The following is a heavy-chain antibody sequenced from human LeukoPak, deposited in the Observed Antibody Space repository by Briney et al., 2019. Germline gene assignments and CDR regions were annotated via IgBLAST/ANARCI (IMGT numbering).Heavy chain of an antibody. CDR2: IKQDGSEK. Sequence: GGSLRLSCAASGFTFSSYWMSWVRQAPGKGLEWVANIKQDGSEKYYVDSVKGRFTISRDNSKNTLSLQMDSLRAEDTAVYYCARDLSMYYYYGMDVWGQGTTVTVSS. CDR3: ARDLSMYYYYGMDV. CDR1: GFTFSSYW. J-gene: IGHJ6*02. V-gene: IGHV3-7*01.